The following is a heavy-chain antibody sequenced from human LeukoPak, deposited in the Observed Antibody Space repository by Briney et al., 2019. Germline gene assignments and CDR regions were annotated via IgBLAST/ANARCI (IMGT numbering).Heavy chain of an antibody. D-gene: IGHD1-26*01. CDR2: ISGNSGST. J-gene: IGHJ6*03. Sequence: GGSLRLSCAASGSTFGSDAMSRVRQAPGKGLEWVSVISGNSGSTYYADSVKGRFTISRDNSKSTLYLQMNSLRAEDTGVYYCAKDGGSSTYYYMDVWGKGTTVTVSS. CDR3: AKDGGSSTYYYMDV. V-gene: IGHV3-23*01. CDR1: GSTFGSDA.